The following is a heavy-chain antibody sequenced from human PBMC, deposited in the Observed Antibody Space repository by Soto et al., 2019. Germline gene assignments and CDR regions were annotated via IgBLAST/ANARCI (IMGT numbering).Heavy chain of an antibody. J-gene: IGHJ4*02. D-gene: IGHD6-19*01. CDR1: GFTFSNYW. CDR2: IKQDGSEK. Sequence: PGGSLRLSCAASGFTFSNYWMSWVRQAPGKGLEWVANIKQDGSEKYYVDSVKGRFTISRDNAKNSLYLQMNSLRAEDTAVYYCAREWGAMAGTSYLDYWGQRTLVTVSS. V-gene: IGHV3-7*01. CDR3: AREWGAMAGTSYLDY.